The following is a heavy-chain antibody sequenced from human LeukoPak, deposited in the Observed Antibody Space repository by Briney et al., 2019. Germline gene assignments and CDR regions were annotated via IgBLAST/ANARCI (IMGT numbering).Heavy chain of an antibody. D-gene: IGHD5-18*01. V-gene: IGHV4-59*01. CDR1: GGSISSDS. CDR2: IYNSGSGSI. Sequence: SETLSLTCTVSGGSISSDSWSWIRQPPGKGLEWIGYIYNSGSGSINYNPSLKSRVTISEGTSKNQFSLNLSSVTAADTAVYYCARAYSYGYFDYWGQGTLVTVSS. CDR3: ARAYSYGYFDY. J-gene: IGHJ4*02.